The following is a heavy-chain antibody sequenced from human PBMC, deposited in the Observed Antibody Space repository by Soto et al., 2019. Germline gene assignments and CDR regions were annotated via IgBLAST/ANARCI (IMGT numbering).Heavy chain of an antibody. J-gene: IGHJ1*01. CDR1: GGSISSGGYS. Sequence: QLQLQESGSGLVKPSQTLSLTCTVSGGSISSGGYSWSWLRQPPGKGREWIGYIYHTGNTYYNPSLQSRVTISVDRSKNQFSLKLNSVTAADTAVYYCARDGGYGNFQHWGQGTLVTVFS. CDR3: ARDGGYGNFQH. D-gene: IGHD3-16*01. CDR2: IYHTGNT. V-gene: IGHV4-30-2*01.